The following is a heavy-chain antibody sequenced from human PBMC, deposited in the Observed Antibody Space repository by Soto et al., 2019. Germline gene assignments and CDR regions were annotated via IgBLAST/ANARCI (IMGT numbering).Heavy chain of an antibody. V-gene: IGHV4-4*07. CDR3: ARAFNYYDSSGPREWFDP. Sequence: SETLSLTCTVSGGSISSYYWSWIRQPAGKGLEWIGRIYTSGSTNYNPSLKSRVTMSVDTSKNQFSLKLSSVAAADTAVYYCARAFNYYDSSGPREWFDPWGQGTLVTVSS. CDR2: IYTSGST. CDR1: GGSISSYY. D-gene: IGHD3-22*01. J-gene: IGHJ5*02.